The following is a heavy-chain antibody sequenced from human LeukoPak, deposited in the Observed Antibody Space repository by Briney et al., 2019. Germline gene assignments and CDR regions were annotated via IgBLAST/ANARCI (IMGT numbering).Heavy chain of an antibody. D-gene: IGHD4-17*01. CDR3: ARRSDYSLIDY. J-gene: IGHJ4*02. V-gene: IGHV1-2*02. CDR1: GYPFVGYY. CDR2: INPNSGCT. Sequence: ASVKVSCKASGYPFVGYYIHWVRQAPRPGLEWMGWINPNSGCTNYAPQFQGRDTITTDTSISTAYMEMTRLTYDDTAVYFCARRSDYSLIDYWGQGTLVTVSS.